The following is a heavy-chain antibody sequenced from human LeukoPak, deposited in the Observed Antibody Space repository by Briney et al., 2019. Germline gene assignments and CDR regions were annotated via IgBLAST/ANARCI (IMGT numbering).Heavy chain of an antibody. CDR3: ARSQRGYSYGNWFDP. CDR2: IIPILGIA. J-gene: IGHJ5*02. Sequence: SVKVSCKASGGTFSSYAISWVRQAPGQGLEWMGRIIPILGIANYAQKFQGRVTITADKSTGTAYMELSSLRSEDTAVYYCARSQRGYSYGNWFDPWGQGTLVTVSS. V-gene: IGHV1-69*04. D-gene: IGHD5-18*01. CDR1: GGTFSSYA.